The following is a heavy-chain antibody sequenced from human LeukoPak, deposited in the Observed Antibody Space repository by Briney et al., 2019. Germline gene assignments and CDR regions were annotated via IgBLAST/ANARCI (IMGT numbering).Heavy chain of an antibody. V-gene: IGHV3-30-3*01. CDR1: GFTFSDYA. CDR3: AKLSGSYPTYFDY. D-gene: IGHD1-26*01. CDR2: ISYNGVNK. Sequence: GGSLRLSCAASGFTFSDYAMHWVRQAPGKGLEWVTLISYNGVNKYYADSVKGRFTISRDNSKNTLYLQMNSLRAEDTAVYYCAKLSGSYPTYFDYWGQGTLVTVSS. J-gene: IGHJ4*02.